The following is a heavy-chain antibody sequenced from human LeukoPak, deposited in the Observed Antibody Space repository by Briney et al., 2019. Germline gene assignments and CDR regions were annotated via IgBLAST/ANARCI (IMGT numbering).Heavy chain of an antibody. J-gene: IGHJ4*02. V-gene: IGHV1-18*01. Sequence: ASVKVSCKASGYTFTSYGISWVRQAPGQGLEWMGWISAYNGNTNYAQKLQGRVTMTTDTSTSTAYMELRSLRSDDTAVYYCARGPYDFWSGYYVPLPFGYWGQGTLVTVSS. CDR3: ARGPYDFWSGYYVPLPFGY. D-gene: IGHD3-3*01. CDR1: GYTFTSYG. CDR2: ISAYNGNT.